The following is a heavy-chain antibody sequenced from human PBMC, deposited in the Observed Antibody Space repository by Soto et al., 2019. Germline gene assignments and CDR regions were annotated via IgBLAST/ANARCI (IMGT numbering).Heavy chain of an antibody. Sequence: SETLSLTCIVSGGPISDFYWSWIRQPPGKGLEWIGYVFYSGSANYNPSLKSRVTISVDTSKNHFSLKLRSVTATDTAVYYCARMKRGYTYGPILDFWGQGTQVTVSS. CDR2: VFYSGSA. CDR3: ARMKRGYTYGPILDF. J-gene: IGHJ4*02. CDR1: GGPISDFY. V-gene: IGHV4-59*01. D-gene: IGHD5-18*01.